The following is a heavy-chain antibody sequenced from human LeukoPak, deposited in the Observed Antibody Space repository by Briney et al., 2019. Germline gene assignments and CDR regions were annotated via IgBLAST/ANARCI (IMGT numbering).Heavy chain of an antibody. D-gene: IGHD1-26*01. CDR1: GYTFTSYG. Sequence: ASVTVSCKASGYTFTSYGISWVRQAPGQGLEWMGWISAYNGNTNYAQKLQGRVTMTTDTSTSTAYMELRSLRSDDTAVYYCARDLYGPGRIVGATTRFDYWGQGNLVTVSS. CDR2: ISAYNGNT. J-gene: IGHJ4*02. V-gene: IGHV1-18*01. CDR3: ARDLYGPGRIVGATTRFDY.